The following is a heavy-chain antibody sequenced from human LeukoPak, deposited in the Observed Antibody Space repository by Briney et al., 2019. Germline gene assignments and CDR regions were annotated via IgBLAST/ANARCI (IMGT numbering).Heavy chain of an antibody. CDR3: ASVGPNCSGGSCTDY. J-gene: IGHJ4*02. CDR2: IYYSGST. D-gene: IGHD2-15*01. CDR1: GGSIGSYY. V-gene: IGHV4-59*01. Sequence: SETLSLTXTVSGGSIGSYYWSWIRQPPGKGLEWIGYIYYSGSTNYNPSLKSRVTISVDTSKNQFSLKLSSVTAADTAVYYCASVGPNCSGGSCTDYWGQGTLVTVSS.